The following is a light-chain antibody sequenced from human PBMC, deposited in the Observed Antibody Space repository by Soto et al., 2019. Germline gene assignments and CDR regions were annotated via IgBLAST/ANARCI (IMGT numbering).Light chain of an antibody. J-gene: IGKJ4*01. CDR2: AAS. V-gene: IGKV1-39*01. Sequence: IQGTQSPSSVSASVGDRVTITCGACQSISSYLNWYQQKAGKAANLVIYAASTLQSGVPSRFSGSGSGTDFSLAIRILQPGDSSTYYCQQRYTPPLAVSGGTKVDI. CDR1: QSISSY. CDR3: QQRYTPPLA.